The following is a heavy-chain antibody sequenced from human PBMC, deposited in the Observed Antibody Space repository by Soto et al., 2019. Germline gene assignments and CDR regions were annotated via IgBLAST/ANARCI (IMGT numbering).Heavy chain of an antibody. CDR1: GFTFKNAW. J-gene: IGHJ4*02. Sequence: GSLRLSCAASGFTFKNAWMSWVRQAPGKGLEWVGRIRSQTAGGTIDYAAPVKGRFTISRDDSKNTLYLQMNSLKTEDTAMYYCNTDIGDTWCTFKSDYWGQGALVTVSS. CDR3: NTDIGDTWCTFKSDY. V-gene: IGHV3-15*01. D-gene: IGHD2-8*02. CDR2: IRSQTAGGTI.